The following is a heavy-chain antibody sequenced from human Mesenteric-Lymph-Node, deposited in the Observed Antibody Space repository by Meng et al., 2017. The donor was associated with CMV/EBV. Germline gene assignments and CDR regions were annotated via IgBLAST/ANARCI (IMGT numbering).Heavy chain of an antibody. CDR1: GDSVGMSGW. D-gene: IGHD3-10*01. CDR3: ARGAWYFDH. Sequence: LSLTLAASGDSVGMSGWWSWVRLSRGKGLEWIGEIYYTGSTSYNPSFKSRVTLSVDVSKMQYSLKLNSVTAADTAVYYYARGAWYFDHWGRGTLVTVSS. V-gene: IGHV4-4*02. CDR2: IYYTGST. J-gene: IGHJ2*01.